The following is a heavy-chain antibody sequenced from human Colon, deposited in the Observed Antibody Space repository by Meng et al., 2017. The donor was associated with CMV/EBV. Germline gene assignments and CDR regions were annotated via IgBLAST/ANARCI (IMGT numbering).Heavy chain of an antibody. CDR1: GDSISGYY. J-gene: IGHJ4*02. Sequence: QVQLEESGPGLLKPSETLSLTCTVSGDSISGYYWSWIRQVAGRGLEWIGRVYSSGTTHYNPSLKSRVTMSIDTSWNHFSLRMSSVTAADTAVYYCARDSNLSGLAYWGQGTLVTVSS. CDR2: VYSSGTT. D-gene: IGHD3-10*01. CDR3: ARDSNLSGLAY. V-gene: IGHV4-4*07.